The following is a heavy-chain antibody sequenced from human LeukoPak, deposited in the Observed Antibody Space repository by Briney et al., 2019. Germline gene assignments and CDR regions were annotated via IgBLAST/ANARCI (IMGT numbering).Heavy chain of an antibody. D-gene: IGHD4-23*01. CDR2: IYYSGST. J-gene: IGHJ6*03. CDR1: GGSISSYY. V-gene: IGHV4-59*01. CDR3: ARAQYDYGGNSGYYYYYMDV. Sequence: SETLSLTCTVSGGSISSYYWSWIRQPPGKGLEWIGYIYYSGSTNYNPSLKSRVTISVDTSKNQFSLKLSSVTAADTAVYYCARAQYDYGGNSGYYYYYMDVWGKGTTVTISS.